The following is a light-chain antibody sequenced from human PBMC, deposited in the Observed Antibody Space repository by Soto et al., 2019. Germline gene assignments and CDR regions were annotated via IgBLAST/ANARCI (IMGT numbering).Light chain of an antibody. CDR2: WAS. V-gene: IGKV4-1*01. J-gene: IGKJ4*01. CDR1: QSVLYNSNNKNY. CDR3: QQYYTTPLT. Sequence: DIVMTQSPDSLAVSLGERASINCKSSQSVLYNSNNKNYLVWYQQKPGQPPKLLISWASTRESGVPDRFSGSGSGTDFTLTISSLQAEDVAVYYCQQYYTTPLTFGGGTKVEI.